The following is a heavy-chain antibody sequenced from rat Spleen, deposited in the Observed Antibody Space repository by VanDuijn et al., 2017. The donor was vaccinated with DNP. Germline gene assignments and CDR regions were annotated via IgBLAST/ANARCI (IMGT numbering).Heavy chain of an antibody. CDR1: GFTFSNYG. Sequence: EVQLVDSGGGLVQPGRSLKLSCAASGFTFSNYGMAWVRQAPTKGLEWVAYIRYDGGGTYYRHSVKGRFTISRDNANHTLYLQMDSLRSEDTATYYCATSPGPNWFAYWGQGTLVTVSS. V-gene: IGHV5S13*01. D-gene: IGHD1-4*01. CDR2: IRYDGGGT. J-gene: IGHJ3*01. CDR3: ATSPGPNWFAY.